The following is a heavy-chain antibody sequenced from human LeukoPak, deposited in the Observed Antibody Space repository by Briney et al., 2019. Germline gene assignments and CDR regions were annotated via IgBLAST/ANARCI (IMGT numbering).Heavy chain of an antibody. CDR3: ARAYSSSWYYFDY. D-gene: IGHD6-13*01. Sequence: GPSVKVSCKASGYTFTGYYMHWVRQAPGQGLEWMGRINPNSGGTNYAQKFQGRVTMTRDTSISTAYMELSRLRSDDTAVYYCARAYSSSWYYFDYWGQGTLVTVSS. J-gene: IGHJ4*02. CDR1: GYTFTGYY. V-gene: IGHV1-2*06. CDR2: INPNSGGT.